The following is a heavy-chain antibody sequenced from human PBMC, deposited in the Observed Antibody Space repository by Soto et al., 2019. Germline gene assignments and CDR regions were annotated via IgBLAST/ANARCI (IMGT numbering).Heavy chain of an antibody. J-gene: IGHJ4*02. D-gene: IGHD5-18*01. CDR2: IYFSGST. V-gene: IGHV4-31*03. CDR3: ARGGSGPELTAMVR. CDR1: GGSISSGGYY. Sequence: QVQLQESGPGLVKPSQTLSLTCTVSGGSISSGGYYWSWIRQHPGKGLEWIGYIYFSGSTYYNPSLKSRVTISVDASKNQFSLKRSSVTAAETAVYYVARGGSGPELTAMVRWGQGTLVTVSS.